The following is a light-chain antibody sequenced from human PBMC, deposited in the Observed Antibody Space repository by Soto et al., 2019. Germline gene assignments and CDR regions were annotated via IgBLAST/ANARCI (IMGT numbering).Light chain of an antibody. V-gene: IGLV2-14*01. CDR2: EVS. J-gene: IGLJ3*02. Sequence: QSALTQPASVSGSPGQSITISCTGTSSDVGAYNYVSWYQHHPGKAHKLMIYEVSDRPSGVSNRFSGSKSGNTASLTISGLQAEDEADYYCSSYTRTTTLVFGGGTKLTVL. CDR3: SSYTRTTTLV. CDR1: SSDVGAYNY.